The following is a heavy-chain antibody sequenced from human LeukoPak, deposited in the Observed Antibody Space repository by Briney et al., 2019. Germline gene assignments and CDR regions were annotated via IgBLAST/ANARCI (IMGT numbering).Heavy chain of an antibody. CDR1: GGSFSGYY. Sequence: SETLSLTCAVYGGSFSGYYWSWIRQPPGKGLEWIGEINHSGSTNYNPSLKSRVTISVDTSKNQFSLKLSSVTAADTAVYYCARGRGAPRPYYYMDVWGKGTTVTVSS. D-gene: IGHD3-10*01. V-gene: IGHV4-34*01. CDR2: INHSGST. CDR3: ARGRGAPRPYYYMDV. J-gene: IGHJ6*03.